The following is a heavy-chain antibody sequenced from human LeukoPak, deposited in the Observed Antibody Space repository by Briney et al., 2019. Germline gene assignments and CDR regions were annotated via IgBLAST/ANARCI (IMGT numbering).Heavy chain of an antibody. Sequence: PSETLSLTCTVSGASISSYYWSWIRQPPGKGLEWIGSIYYSGSTYYNPSLKSRVTISVDTSKNQFSLKLSSVTAADTAVYYCARHAVGGRSPGREDWFDPWGQGTLVTVSS. CDR2: IYYSGST. CDR1: GASISSYY. V-gene: IGHV4-59*05. CDR3: ARHAVGGRSPGREDWFDP. J-gene: IGHJ5*02. D-gene: IGHD2-8*01.